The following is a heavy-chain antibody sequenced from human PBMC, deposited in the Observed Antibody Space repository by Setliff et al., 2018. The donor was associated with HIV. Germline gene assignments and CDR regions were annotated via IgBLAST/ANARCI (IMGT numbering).Heavy chain of an antibody. V-gene: IGHV4-59*11. CDR3: ARGGASSKYFDY. CDR1: NGSISSHY. D-gene: IGHD3-10*01. CDR2: IHSSGST. J-gene: IGHJ4*02. Sequence: SETLSLTCTVSNGSISSHYWSWIRQSPAKGLEWIGYIHSSGSTKYNPSLKSRVTMSVDTSKNQFSLNLNSVTAADTAVYYCARGGASSKYFDYWGQGTLVTVSS.